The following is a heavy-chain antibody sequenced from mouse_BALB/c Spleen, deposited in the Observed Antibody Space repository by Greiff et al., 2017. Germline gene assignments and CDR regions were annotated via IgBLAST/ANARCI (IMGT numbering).Heavy chain of an antibody. CDR3: ARGLGRMDY. CDR2: ISYSGST. D-gene: IGHD4-1*01. Sequence: EVKLKESGPGLVKPSQSLSLTCTVTGYSITSDYAWNWIRQFPGNKLEWMGYISYSGSTSYNPSLKSRISITRDTSKNQFFLQLNSVTTEDTATYYCARGLGRMDYWGQGTSVTLSS. CDR1: GYSITSDYA. V-gene: IGHV3-2*02. J-gene: IGHJ4*01.